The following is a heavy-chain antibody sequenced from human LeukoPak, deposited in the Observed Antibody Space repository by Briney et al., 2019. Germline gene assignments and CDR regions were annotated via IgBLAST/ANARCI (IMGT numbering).Heavy chain of an antibody. Sequence: GGSLRLSCAASGFTFSSYWMSWVRQAPGKGLEWVANIKQDGSEKYYVDSVKGRFTISRDNAKNSLYLQMNSLRAEDTAVYYCARDEQLDDYYYYYGMDVWGQGTTVTVSS. D-gene: IGHD6-13*01. V-gene: IGHV3-7*03. CDR2: IKQDGSEK. J-gene: IGHJ6*02. CDR3: ARDEQLDDYYYYYGMDV. CDR1: GFTFSSYW.